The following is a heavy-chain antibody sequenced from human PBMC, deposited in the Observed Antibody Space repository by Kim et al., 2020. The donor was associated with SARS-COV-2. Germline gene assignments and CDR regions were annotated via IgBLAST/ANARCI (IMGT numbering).Heavy chain of an antibody. J-gene: IGHJ3*02. CDR3: ARHRLRDFDWLKHMAAFDI. V-gene: IGHV4-39*01. CDR2: IYYSGST. CDR1: GGSISSSSYY. Sequence: SETLSLTCTVSGGSISSSSYYWGWIRQPPGKVLEWIGSIYYSGSTYYNQSLKSRVTISVDTSKNQFSLKLSSVTAADTAVYYCARHRLRDFDWLKHMAAFDIWVERTMVTVSS. D-gene: IGHD3-9*01.